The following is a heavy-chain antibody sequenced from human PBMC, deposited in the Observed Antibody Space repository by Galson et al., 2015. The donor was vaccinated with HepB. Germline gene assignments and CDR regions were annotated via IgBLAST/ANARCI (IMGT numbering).Heavy chain of an antibody. CDR1: GDSVSSNSAA. D-gene: IGHD6-19*01. Sequence: CAISGDSVSSNSAAWNWIRQSPSRGLEWLGRTYYRSKWYNDYAVSVKSRITINPDTSKNQFSLQLNSVTPEDTAVYYCARDLHSSGWYNLDYFDYWGQGTLVTVSS. V-gene: IGHV6-1*01. J-gene: IGHJ4*02. CDR2: TYYRSKWYN. CDR3: ARDLHSSGWYNLDYFDY.